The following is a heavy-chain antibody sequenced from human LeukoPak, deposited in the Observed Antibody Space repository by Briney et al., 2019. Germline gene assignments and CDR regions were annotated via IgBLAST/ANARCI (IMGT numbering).Heavy chain of an antibody. D-gene: IGHD2-2*01. V-gene: IGHV3-23*01. Sequence: PGASLRLSCAASGFTFSSYAMGWVRQAPGKGLEWVSAISGSGGSTYYADSVKGRFTISRDNSKNTLYLQMNSLRAEDTAVYYCAKGLVPAARYGMDVWGQGTTVTVSS. CDR2: ISGSGGST. CDR3: AKGLVPAARYGMDV. CDR1: GFTFSSYA. J-gene: IGHJ6*02.